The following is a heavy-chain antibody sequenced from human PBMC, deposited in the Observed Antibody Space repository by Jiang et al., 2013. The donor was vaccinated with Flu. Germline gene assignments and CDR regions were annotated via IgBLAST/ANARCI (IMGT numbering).Heavy chain of an antibody. CDR1: IHLQQLC. Sequence: SCASLWIHLQQLCHPLGPPGLRVRGLECLTVISYDGRNTEYADSVKGRFTISRDNSRSTVFLQMNSLRPEDTAVYYCAKDGLRQEYDYYYMDAWGKGTTVTVSS. J-gene: IGHJ6*03. D-gene: IGHD5-12*01. CDR2: ISYDGRNT. CDR3: AKDGLRQEYDYYYMDA. V-gene: IGHV3-30*18.